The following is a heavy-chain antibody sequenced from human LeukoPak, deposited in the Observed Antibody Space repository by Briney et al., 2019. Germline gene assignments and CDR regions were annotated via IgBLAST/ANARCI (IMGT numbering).Heavy chain of an antibody. D-gene: IGHD2-21*02. V-gene: IGHV3-9*01. CDR2: VNWGGDDT. J-gene: IGHJ4*02. CDR3: TKDMDTSGHFRGNFHS. Sequence: GGSLRLSCSASGFTFNDFAMHWVRQPRGKGVEGVSGVNWGGDDTAYADSVTGRFTISRDNAKQSLYLQMNSLRREDTAFYYYTKDMDTSGHFRGNFHSWGQGTLVAVSS. CDR1: GFTFNDFA.